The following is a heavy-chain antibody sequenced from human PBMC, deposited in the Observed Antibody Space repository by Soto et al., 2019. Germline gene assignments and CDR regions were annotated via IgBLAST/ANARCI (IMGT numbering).Heavy chain of an antibody. J-gene: IGHJ6*02. Sequence: SETLSLTCTVSGGSISSYYWSWIRQPLGKGLEWIGYIYYSGSTNYNPSLKSRVTISVDTSKNQFSLKLSSVTAADTAVYYCARDQGPDIVANPTTYYYYGMDVWGQGTTVTVSS. V-gene: IGHV4-59*01. CDR1: GGSISSYY. CDR3: ARDQGPDIVANPTTYYYYGMDV. D-gene: IGHD5-12*01. CDR2: IYYSGST.